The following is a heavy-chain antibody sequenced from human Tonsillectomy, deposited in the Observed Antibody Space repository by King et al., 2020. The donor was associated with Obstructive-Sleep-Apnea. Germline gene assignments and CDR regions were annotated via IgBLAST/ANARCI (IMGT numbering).Heavy chain of an antibody. CDR3: AKVSRDGAIVEVPSGKEYYYYYYAMDV. V-gene: IGHV3-23*04. CDR1: GFMFSKFA. Sequence: VQLVQSGGGLVHPGGSLRLSCAASGFMFSKFAMNWVRQAPGKGLEWVSTITSTGDTYHADSVTGRFAISRDISKNTLYLRMNSLRVEDTAEYYCAKVSRDGAIVEVPSGKEYYYYYYAMDVWGQGTRVTVSS. D-gene: IGHD2-2*01. CDR2: ITSTGDT. J-gene: IGHJ6*02.